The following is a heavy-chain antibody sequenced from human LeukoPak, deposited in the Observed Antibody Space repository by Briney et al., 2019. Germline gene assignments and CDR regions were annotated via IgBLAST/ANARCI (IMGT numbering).Heavy chain of an antibody. D-gene: IGHD3-22*01. V-gene: IGHV4-61*08. CDR2: IYYSGST. CDR1: GGSINSGGYY. Sequence: SETLSLTCTVSGGSINSGGYYWSWIRQHPGKGLEWIGYIYYSGSTNYNPSLKSRVTISVDTSKNQFSLKLSSVTAADTAVYYCARDTYYYDSSGPIGDAFDIWGQGTMVTVSS. J-gene: IGHJ3*02. CDR3: ARDTYYYDSSGPIGDAFDI.